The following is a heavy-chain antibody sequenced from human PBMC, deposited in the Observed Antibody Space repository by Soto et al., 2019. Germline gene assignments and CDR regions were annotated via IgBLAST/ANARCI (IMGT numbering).Heavy chain of an antibody. D-gene: IGHD5-18*01. J-gene: IGHJ4*02. Sequence: EEQLLESGGGLVQPGGSLRLSCAATGFNFGSYAMGWVRQAPGKGLEWVSGVSGSGGSPYYADSVKGRLTISKDKSKNTVYLDLKNLRSEDTAVYFCVKGKESGYRGAFDSWGQGTLVNVSS. V-gene: IGHV3-23*01. CDR3: VKGKESGYRGAFDS. CDR2: VSGSGGSP. CDR1: GFNFGSYA.